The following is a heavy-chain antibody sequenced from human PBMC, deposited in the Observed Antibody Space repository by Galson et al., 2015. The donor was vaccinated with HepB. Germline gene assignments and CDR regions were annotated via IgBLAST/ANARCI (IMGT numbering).Heavy chain of an antibody. Sequence: SLRLSCAASGFTLRNYVMYWVRQAPGKGREWVADISYDGSNNYYAESVKGRFTISRDNSKDTLYLRMNSLRAEDTAVYYCARCMVRGAPTPHPRYYVMDVWVQGTTVTVSS. V-gene: IGHV3-30-3*01. D-gene: IGHD3-10*01. CDR2: ISYDGSNN. CDR3: ARCMVRGAPTPHPRYYVMDV. J-gene: IGHJ6*02. CDR1: GFTLRNYV.